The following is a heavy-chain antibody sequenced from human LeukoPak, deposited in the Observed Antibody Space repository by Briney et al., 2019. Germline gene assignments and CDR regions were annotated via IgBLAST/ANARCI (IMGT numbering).Heavy chain of an antibody. CDR3: AKGLYSSSWYFDY. CDR2: ISGSGENT. D-gene: IGHD6-13*01. V-gene: IGHV3-23*01. CDR1: GFTFSSYA. J-gene: IGHJ4*02. Sequence: PGGSLRLSCAASGFTFSSYAMTWVRQAPGKGLEWVSSISGSGENTYYADSVKGRFTVSRDNSKNTLYLQMNSLRAEDTAVYYCAKGLYSSSWYFDYWGQGTLVAVSS.